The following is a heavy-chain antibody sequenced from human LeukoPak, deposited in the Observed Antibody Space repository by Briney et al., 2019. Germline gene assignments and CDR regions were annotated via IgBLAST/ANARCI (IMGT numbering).Heavy chain of an antibody. CDR3: ARPQHGDLYAFDI. V-gene: IGHV3-74*01. J-gene: IGHJ3*02. D-gene: IGHD4-17*01. CDR1: GFTFSSFW. CDR2: VNGDGSST. Sequence: GGSLRLSCAASGFTFSSFWMHWVRQAPAKGLVWVSRVNGDGSSTTYADSVKGRFTISRDSAKNTVYLQMNSLRAEDTAVYYCARPQHGDLYAFDIWGHGTMVTVSS.